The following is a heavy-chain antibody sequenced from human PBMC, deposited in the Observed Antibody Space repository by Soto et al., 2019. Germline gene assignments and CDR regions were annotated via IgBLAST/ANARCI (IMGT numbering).Heavy chain of an antibody. CDR2: ISQSGTT. V-gene: IGHV4-4*02. Sequence: QVQLQESGPGLVKPSETLSLTCDVSGGSISTGGWWSWVRQPPGKGLQWIGQISQSGTTNYNPSLDSRVTISMNKSVNQFSLHLTAVTAADTAVYFCAQFPFYGNNSYLGYCGPGALVT. D-gene: IGHD4-17*01. CDR1: GGSISTGGW. CDR3: AQFPFYGNNSYLGY. J-gene: IGHJ4*02.